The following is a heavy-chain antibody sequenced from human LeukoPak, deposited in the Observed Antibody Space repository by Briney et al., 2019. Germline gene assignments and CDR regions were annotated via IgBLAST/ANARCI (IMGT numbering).Heavy chain of an antibody. J-gene: IGHJ3*02. D-gene: IGHD3-22*01. CDR1: GGSITSNSYY. CDR2: ITYSGST. CDR3: ARRITEMDYYDIRDAFDI. V-gene: IGHV4-39*07. Sequence: SETLSLTCTVSGGSITSNSYYWGWIRQPPGKGLEWIGSITYSGSTYYNPSLKRRVTISIDTSKYQFSLKLSSVTAADTAVYYCARRITEMDYYDIRDAFDIWGQGTMVTVSS.